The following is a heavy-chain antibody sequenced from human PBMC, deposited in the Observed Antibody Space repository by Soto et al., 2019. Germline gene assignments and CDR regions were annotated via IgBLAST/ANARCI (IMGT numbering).Heavy chain of an antibody. V-gene: IGHV3-15*01. CDR2: IKSKGDGGTI. J-gene: IGHJ3*02. CDR1: GFTFTNAW. CDR3: TTGPNLRPLAAFDI. Sequence: PGGSLRLSCAASGFTFTNAWMTWVRQGPGKGLEWVGRIKSKGDGGTIDYAAPVKGRFTISRDDSKNTLYLQMNSLKTEDTAVYYCTTGPNLRPLAAFDIWGQGTVVTVSS.